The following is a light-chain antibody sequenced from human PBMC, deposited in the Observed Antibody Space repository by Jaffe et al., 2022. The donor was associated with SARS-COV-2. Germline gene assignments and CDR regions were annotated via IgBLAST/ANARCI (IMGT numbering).Light chain of an antibody. J-gene: IGLJ1*01. CDR3: SSYTSSSTPLYV. V-gene: IGLV2-14*01. CDR2: EVS. Sequence: QSALTQPASVSGSPGQSITISCTGTSSDVGGYNYVSWYQQHPGKAPKLMIYEVSNRPSGVPDRFSGSKSGNTASLTISGLQAEDEADYYCSSYTSSSTPLYVFGTGTKVTVL. CDR1: SSDVGGYNY.